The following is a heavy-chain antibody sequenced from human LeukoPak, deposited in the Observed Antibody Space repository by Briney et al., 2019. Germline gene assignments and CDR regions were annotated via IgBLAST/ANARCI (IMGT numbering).Heavy chain of an antibody. Sequence: GGSLSLSCAASGFTFSSYEMNWVRQAPAKGLEWVSYISSSGSTIYYADSVKGRFTISRDNAKNSLYLQMNSLRAEDTAVYYCARVSRTGDFDYWGQGTLVTVSS. V-gene: IGHV3-48*03. CDR1: GFTFSSYE. CDR3: ARVSRTGDFDY. J-gene: IGHJ4*02. CDR2: ISSSGSTI. D-gene: IGHD5/OR15-5a*01.